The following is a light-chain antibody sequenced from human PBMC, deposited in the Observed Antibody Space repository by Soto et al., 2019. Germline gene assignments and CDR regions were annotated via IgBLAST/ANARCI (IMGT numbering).Light chain of an antibody. CDR1: SSNIGARYD. CDR2: GNS. V-gene: IGLV1-40*01. J-gene: IGLJ3*02. Sequence: QSVLTQPPSVSGAPGQRVTISCTGGSSNIGARYDVHWYQQLPGTAPKILIYGNSNRPSGVPDRFSGSKSGTSASLAITGLQAEDEADYYCQSYDNSLSGWVFGGGTKLTVL. CDR3: QSYDNSLSGWV.